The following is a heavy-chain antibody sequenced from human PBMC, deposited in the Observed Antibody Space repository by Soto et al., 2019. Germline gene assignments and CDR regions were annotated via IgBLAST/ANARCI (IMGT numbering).Heavy chain of an antibody. D-gene: IGHD3-10*01. CDR2: ISGSDGRT. Sequence: PGGCLRQTFAESEIIHSGGRRSLVHQAPGKGLEWVSSISGSDGRTYYADSVKGRFTISRDNSKNTLYLQMSSLRVVDTAVYFCAKYYCASGINWFDAWRRRSLV. J-gene: IGHJ5*02. V-gene: IGHV3-23*01. CDR1: EIIHSGGR. CDR3: AKYYCASGINWFDA.